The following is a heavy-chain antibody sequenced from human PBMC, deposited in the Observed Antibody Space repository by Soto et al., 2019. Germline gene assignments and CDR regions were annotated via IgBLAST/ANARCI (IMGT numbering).Heavy chain of an antibody. D-gene: IGHD3-9*01. CDR1: GGSGGSFSGYY. Sequence: PSETLSLTCAVYGGSGGSFSGYYLSWIRQPPGKGLEWIGEINHSGSTNYNPSLKSRVTISVDTSKNQFSLKLSSVTAADTAVYYCARALILTGYYIHDAFDIWGQGTMVTVSS. J-gene: IGHJ3*02. CDR2: INHSGST. V-gene: IGHV4-34*01. CDR3: ARALILTGYYIHDAFDI.